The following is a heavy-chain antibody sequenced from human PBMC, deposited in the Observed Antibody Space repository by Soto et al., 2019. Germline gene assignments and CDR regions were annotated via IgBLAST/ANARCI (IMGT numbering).Heavy chain of an antibody. V-gene: IGHV4-59*01. D-gene: IGHD6-13*01. Sequence: PSETLSLTCTVSGGSISSYYWSWIRQPPGKGLEWIGYIYYSGSTNYNPSLKSRVTISVDTSKNQFSLKLSSVTAADTAVYYCARDGGIAAAGTPYYYMDVWGKGTTVTVSS. CDR3: ARDGGIAAAGTPYYYMDV. CDR2: IYYSGST. J-gene: IGHJ6*03. CDR1: GGSISSYY.